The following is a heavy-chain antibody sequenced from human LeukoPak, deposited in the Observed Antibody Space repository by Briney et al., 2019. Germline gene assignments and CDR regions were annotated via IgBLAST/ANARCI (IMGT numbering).Heavy chain of an antibody. CDR1: GFTFSSYA. J-gene: IGHJ4*02. Sequence: GSLRLSCAASGFTFSSYAMSWVRQPPGKGLEWIGSIYYSGNTYYNPSLKSRVTISVDTSINQFSLKLSSVTAADTAVYYCGRRGYRYAIDYWGQGTLVTVSS. D-gene: IGHD5-18*01. CDR3: GRRGYRYAIDY. V-gene: IGHV4-39*01. CDR2: IYYSGNT.